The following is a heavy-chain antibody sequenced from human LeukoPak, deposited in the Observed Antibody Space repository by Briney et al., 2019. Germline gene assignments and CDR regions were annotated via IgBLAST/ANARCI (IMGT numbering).Heavy chain of an antibody. CDR2: IYQSGNT. CDR1: GYSISSGYY. Sequence: SETLSLTCAVSGYSISSGYYWGWIRQPPGKGLEWIGSIYQSGNTYYTPSLKSRVTISVDTSKNQFSLKLSSVTAADTAVYYCARHCSGGSCWAAFDIWGQGTMVTVSS. CDR3: ARHCSGGSCWAAFDI. V-gene: IGHV4-38-2*01. J-gene: IGHJ3*02. D-gene: IGHD2-15*01.